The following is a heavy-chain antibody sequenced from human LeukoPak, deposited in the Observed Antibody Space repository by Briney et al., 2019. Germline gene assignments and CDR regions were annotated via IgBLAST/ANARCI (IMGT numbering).Heavy chain of an antibody. J-gene: IGHJ4*02. Sequence: SETLSLTCTVSGGSLSSYSWTWIRQPAGKGLEGIGRTYPSGSTDYNPSLYSRVTMSVDTSKKQFSLKLSSVTAADTAVYYCASAFNSGSLGYWGQGTLVTVSS. D-gene: IGHD1-26*01. V-gene: IGHV4-4*07. CDR2: TYPSGST. CDR1: GGSLSSYS. CDR3: ASAFNSGSLGY.